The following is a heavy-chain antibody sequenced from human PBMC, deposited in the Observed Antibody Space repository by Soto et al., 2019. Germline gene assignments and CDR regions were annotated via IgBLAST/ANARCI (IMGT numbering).Heavy chain of an antibody. V-gene: IGHV1-2*02. CDR1: GYTFPAYY. CDR3: AKEAIVGGRMDV. Sequence: GASVKVSCKSSGYTFPAYYLHWVRQAPGQGLEWMGWINPNSGVTNYAQKFQDRVTMTRDTSISTAYMELSRLRSDDTSVYYCAKEAIVGGRMDVYGQLPTFTASS. J-gene: IGHJ6*02. CDR2: INPNSGVT. D-gene: IGHD2-15*01.